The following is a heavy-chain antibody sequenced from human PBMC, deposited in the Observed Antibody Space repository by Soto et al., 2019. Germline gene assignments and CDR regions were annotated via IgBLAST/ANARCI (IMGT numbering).Heavy chain of an antibody. CDR1: GFTFSGYW. V-gene: IGHV3-7*01. Sequence: EVQLVESGGGLVQPGGSLRLSCAASGFTFSGYWMNWVRQAPGKGREWVANIKQDGGEKYYVDSVKVRFTISRDNAKNSLYLQMNSLRAEDTAVYYCARDRWWLVHWGQGTLVTVSS. CDR3: ARDRWWLVH. CDR2: IKQDGGEK. D-gene: IGHD6-19*01. J-gene: IGHJ4*02.